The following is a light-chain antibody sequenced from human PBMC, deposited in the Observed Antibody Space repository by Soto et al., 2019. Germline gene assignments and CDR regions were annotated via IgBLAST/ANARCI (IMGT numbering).Light chain of an antibody. Sequence: EMVLTQSPATLSVSPGERATLSCRASQSVATNLAWYQQKPGKAPRLLIFAALTLHSGVSSRFSGSQSGTDFALTISSLQSEDFAVYYCQQYNNWPLLTFGGGTKVDIK. CDR3: QQYNNWPLLT. CDR1: QSVATN. V-gene: IGKV3-15*01. CDR2: AAL. J-gene: IGKJ4*01.